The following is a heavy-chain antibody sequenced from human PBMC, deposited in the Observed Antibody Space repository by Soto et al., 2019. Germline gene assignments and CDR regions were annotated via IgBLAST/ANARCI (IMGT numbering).Heavy chain of an antibody. CDR2: INTYNGNT. Sequence: QVRLVQSGAEVKNPGASVKVSCKASGYTFASYGIGWARQAPGQGLEWMGWINTYNGNTNYAQNVQGRVTMTTNTSTSTAYMELRSRRSNDTAIYYCAMVDVYVTPSPQDVWGQGTTVIVSS. J-gene: IGHJ6*02. CDR1: GYTFASYG. V-gene: IGHV1-18*01. D-gene: IGHD3-16*01. CDR3: AMVDVYVTPSPQDV.